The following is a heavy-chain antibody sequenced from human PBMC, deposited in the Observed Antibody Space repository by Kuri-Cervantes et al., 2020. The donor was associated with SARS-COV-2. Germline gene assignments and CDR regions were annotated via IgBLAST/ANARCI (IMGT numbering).Heavy chain of an antibody. CDR3: AKGSRRSGASLIFDY. J-gene: IGHJ4*02. CDR1: AFTFNNYG. Sequence: GESLKICCAAAAFTFNNYGMSWVRQAPGKGLEWVAIISYSGENTYYADSVKGRFTISRDNSKNTVYLQMNSLRAEDTAIYHCAKGSRRSGASLIFDYWGQGTLVTVSS. V-gene: IGHV3-23*01. D-gene: IGHD6-25*01. CDR2: ISYSGENT.